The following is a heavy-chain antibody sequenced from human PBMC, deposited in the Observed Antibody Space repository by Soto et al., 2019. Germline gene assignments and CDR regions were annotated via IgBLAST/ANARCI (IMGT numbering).Heavy chain of an antibody. CDR2: ISGSGGST. V-gene: IGHV3-23*01. J-gene: IGHJ4*02. CDR1: GFTFSSYA. CDR3: ANAGVVVVAATRFDY. Sequence: PGGSLRLSCAASGFTFSSYAMSWVRQAPGKGLEWVSAISGSGGSTYYADSVKGRFTISRDNSKNTLYLQMNSLRAEDTAVYYCANAGVVVVAATRFDYWGQGTLVTVSS. D-gene: IGHD2-15*01.